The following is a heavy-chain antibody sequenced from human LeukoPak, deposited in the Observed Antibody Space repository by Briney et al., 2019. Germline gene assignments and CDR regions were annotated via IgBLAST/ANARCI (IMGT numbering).Heavy chain of an antibody. Sequence: GGSLRLYCAASGFTFSSYWMNWVRQAPGKGLEWVANIKQDGSEKYYVDSVKGRFTISRDNAKNSLYLQMSSLRDEDTAVYYCGMAMDVWGRGTTVTVSS. CDR3: GMAMDV. CDR2: IKQDGSEK. J-gene: IGHJ6*02. CDR1: GFTFSSYW. V-gene: IGHV3-7*05. D-gene: IGHD5-24*01.